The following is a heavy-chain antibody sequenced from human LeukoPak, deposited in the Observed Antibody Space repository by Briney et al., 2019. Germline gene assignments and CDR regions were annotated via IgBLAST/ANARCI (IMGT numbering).Heavy chain of an antibody. J-gene: IGHJ2*01. V-gene: IGHV4-59*12. CDR1: GVSISSSY. CDR3: ARDPGSCSGGSCSFYWYFDL. CDR2: ISYRGTT. Sequence: SSETLSLTCSVSGVSISSSYWSWIRQPPGKGLEWIGYISYRGTTKYNPSLKSRVTISVDTSKNQVSLNLISVTAADTAVFYCARDPGSCSGGSCSFYWYFDLWGRGTLVTVSS. D-gene: IGHD2-15*01.